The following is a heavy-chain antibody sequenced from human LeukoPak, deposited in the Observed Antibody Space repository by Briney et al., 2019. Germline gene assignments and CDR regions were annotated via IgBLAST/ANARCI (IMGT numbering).Heavy chain of an antibody. Sequence: GRSLRLSCAASGFTFSRYAMNWVRQAPGKGLEWVSAITSSGVRTYYADSVKGRFTISRDNSKNTLYLQMNSLRAEDTAVYYCAKDPYDNSGHDQGAYWGQGTLVTVSS. CDR2: ITSSGVRT. CDR3: AKDPYDNSGHDQGAY. CDR1: GFTFSRYA. V-gene: IGHV3-23*01. D-gene: IGHD3-22*01. J-gene: IGHJ4*02.